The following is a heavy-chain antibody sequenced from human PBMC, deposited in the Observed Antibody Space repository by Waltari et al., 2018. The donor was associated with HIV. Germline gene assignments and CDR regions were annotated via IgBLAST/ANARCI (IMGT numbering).Heavy chain of an antibody. D-gene: IGHD6-19*01. Sequence: EVEILESGGGLTQSGGSLRLYCVNSGFNFRTSVMSWVRQATGKGLGWGSGTSGSGGDADYSDSVKGRFTISRDNAKNTVYLQMSNLRDEDTALYFCARSGVGQWLVRGWAMDLWGRGTPVTVSS. CDR3: ARSGVGQWLVRGWAMDL. J-gene: IGHJ2*01. CDR2: TSGSGGDA. V-gene: IGHV3-23*01. CDR1: GFNFRTSV.